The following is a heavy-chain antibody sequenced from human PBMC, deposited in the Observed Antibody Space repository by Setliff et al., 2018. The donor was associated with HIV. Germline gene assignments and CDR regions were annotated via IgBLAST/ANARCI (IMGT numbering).Heavy chain of an antibody. CDR1: GFTFRNVW. V-gene: IGHV3-15*07. D-gene: IGHD6-19*01. CDR2: IQSKIDGGTT. Sequence: PGGSLRLSCAASGFTFRNVWMNWVRQAPGKGLEWVGRIQSKIDGGTTDYAAPVKGRFTISRDNSKNTLYLQMNRLRAEDTAVYYCAKGASSGWMHWYFDLWGRGTLVTVSS. J-gene: IGHJ2*01. CDR3: AKGASSGWMHWYFDL.